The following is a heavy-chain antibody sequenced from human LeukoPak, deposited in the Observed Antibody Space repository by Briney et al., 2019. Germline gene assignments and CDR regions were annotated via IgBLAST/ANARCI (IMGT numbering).Heavy chain of an antibody. CDR1: GFTFDDYA. V-gene: IGHV3-43*02. CDR2: ISGDGGST. D-gene: IGHD3-16*01. CDR3: AKDEISSPYYYYGMDV. J-gene: IGHJ6*02. Sequence: GGSLRLSCAASGFTFDDYAMHWVGQAPGKGLEGVSLISGDGGSTYYADSVKGRFTISRDNSKNSLYLQMNSLRTEDTALYYCAKDEISSPYYYYGMDVWGQGTTVTVSS.